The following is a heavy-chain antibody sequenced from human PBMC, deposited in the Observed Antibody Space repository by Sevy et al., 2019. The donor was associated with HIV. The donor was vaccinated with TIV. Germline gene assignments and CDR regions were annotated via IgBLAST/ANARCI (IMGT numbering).Heavy chain of an antibody. CDR3: ARDKSDTEPEYYFDN. D-gene: IGHD2-2*01. CDR2: ISSSSSVI. V-gene: IGHV3-48*02. J-gene: IGHJ4*02. Sequence: GGSLRLSCAASGFSFSTYGMNWVRQAPGKGLEWVSYISSSSSVIYYADSVKGRFTISRDNAKNLLYLQMNSLRDEDTAVYFCARDKSDTEPEYYFDNWGQGTLVTVSS. CDR1: GFSFSTYG.